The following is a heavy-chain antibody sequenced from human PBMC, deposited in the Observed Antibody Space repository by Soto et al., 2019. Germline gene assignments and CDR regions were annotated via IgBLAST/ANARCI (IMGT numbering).Heavy chain of an antibody. J-gene: IGHJ4*02. D-gene: IGHD2-15*01. Sequence: EVQLVESGGGLVQPGGSLRLSCAASGFTFSSYSMNWVRQAPGKGLEWVSYISSSSSTIDYEDSVKGGFTISRDNAKKSHNLQMSSLRDEATAVYYWARDKGRSPLDYWGQGTLVTVSS. CDR2: ISSSSSTI. V-gene: IGHV3-48*02. CDR1: GFTFSSYS. CDR3: ARDKGRSPLDY.